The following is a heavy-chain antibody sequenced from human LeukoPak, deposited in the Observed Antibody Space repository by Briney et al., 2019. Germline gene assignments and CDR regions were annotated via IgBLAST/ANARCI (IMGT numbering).Heavy chain of an antibody. Sequence: GGSLRLSCAASGFSFSSHGMSWVRQAPGKGLEWVSGFSVSDETTYYADSVKGRFTISRDNSKNTLYLQINSLRAEDTAVYYCAKDPSVYYGDYIIRWGQGTLVIVSS. CDR3: AKDPSVYYGDYIIR. J-gene: IGHJ4*02. V-gene: IGHV3-23*01. D-gene: IGHD4-17*01. CDR2: FSVSDETT. CDR1: GFSFSSHG.